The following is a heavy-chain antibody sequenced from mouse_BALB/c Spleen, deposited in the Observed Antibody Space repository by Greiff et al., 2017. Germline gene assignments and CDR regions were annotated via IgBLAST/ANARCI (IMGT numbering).Heavy chain of an antibody. Sequence: EVKLVESGGGLVKPGGSLKLSCAASGFTFSSYAMSWGRQTPEKRLEWVASISSGGSTYYPDSVKGRFTISRDNARNILYLQMSSLRSEDTAMYYCARGGTTASFDYWGQGTTLTVSS. CDR1: GFTFSSYA. V-gene: IGHV5-6-5*01. D-gene: IGHD1-2*01. J-gene: IGHJ2*01. CDR2: ISSGGST. CDR3: ARGGTTASFDY.